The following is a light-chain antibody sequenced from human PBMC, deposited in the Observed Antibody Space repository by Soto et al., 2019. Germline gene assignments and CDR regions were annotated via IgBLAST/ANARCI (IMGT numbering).Light chain of an antibody. J-gene: IGLJ1*01. CDR2: GNS. V-gene: IGLV1-40*01. CDR3: QSYDSTLSGYV. CDR1: SSNIGSGYD. Sequence: QSALTQPPSVSGAPGQRVTISCTGSSSNIGSGYDVHWYQQLPGTAPKLPIYGNSNRPSGVPDRFSGSKSGTSASLAITGLQAEDEADYYCQSYDSTLSGYVFGTGTKLTVL.